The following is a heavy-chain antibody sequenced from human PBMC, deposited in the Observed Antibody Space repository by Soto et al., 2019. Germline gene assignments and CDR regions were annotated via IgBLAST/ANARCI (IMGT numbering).Heavy chain of an antibody. CDR2: IWYDGSNK. J-gene: IGHJ4*02. V-gene: IGHV3-33*01. D-gene: IGHD6-13*01. CDR3: ARDSSSWYRNLDY. Sequence: PGGSLRLSCAASGFTFSSYGMHWVRQAPGKGLEWVAVIWYDGSNKYYADSVKGRFTISRDNSKNTLYLQMNSLRAEDTAVYYCARDSSSWYRNLDYWGQGTLVTVSS. CDR1: GFTFSSYG.